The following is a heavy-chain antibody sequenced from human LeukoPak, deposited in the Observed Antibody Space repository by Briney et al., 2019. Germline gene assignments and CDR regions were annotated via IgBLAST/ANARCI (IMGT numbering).Heavy chain of an antibody. D-gene: IGHD3-22*01. CDR2: IKREIDGATT. CDR1: GFTFSNAQ. CDR3: STYYFDNSVYLVY. Sequence: PGGSLRLSCAASGFTFSNAQMSWVRQAQGKRLERLGRIKREIDGATTDYAAPVRGRFTISRDDSKNTLYLQMNSLTAEDTAVYYCSTYYFDNSVYLVYWGQGALVTVSS. J-gene: IGHJ4*02. V-gene: IGHV3-15*01.